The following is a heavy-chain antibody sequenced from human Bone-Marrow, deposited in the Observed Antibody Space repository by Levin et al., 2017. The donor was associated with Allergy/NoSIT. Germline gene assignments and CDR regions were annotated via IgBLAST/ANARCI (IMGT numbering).Heavy chain of an antibody. J-gene: IGHJ5*02. Sequence: PGGSLRLSCAASGFHFSSDAMHWVRRAPGKGLEWVAIISYDGAKTFYTDSVKGRFVISRDNSKNTLYLQMNSLRTEDTAVYSCARDGYSSGWAGTIGWLDPWGQGTLVSVSS. CDR3: ARDGYSSGWAGTIGWLDP. D-gene: IGHD6-19*01. CDR2: ISYDGAKT. CDR1: GFHFSSDA. V-gene: IGHV3-30*09.